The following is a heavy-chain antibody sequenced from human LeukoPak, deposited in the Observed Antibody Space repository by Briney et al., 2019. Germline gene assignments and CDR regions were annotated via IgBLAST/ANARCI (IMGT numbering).Heavy chain of an antibody. CDR3: AKDSSSWWDWFDP. V-gene: IGHV3-23*01. CDR2: ISGSGGST. Sequence: PRGSLRLSCAASGFTFSSYAMSWVRQAPGKGLEWVSAISGSGGSTYYADSVKGRLTISRDNSKNTLYLQINCLRAEHTAVYYCAKDSSSWWDWFDPWGQGTLVTVSS. D-gene: IGHD6-13*01. CDR1: GFTFSSYA. J-gene: IGHJ5*02.